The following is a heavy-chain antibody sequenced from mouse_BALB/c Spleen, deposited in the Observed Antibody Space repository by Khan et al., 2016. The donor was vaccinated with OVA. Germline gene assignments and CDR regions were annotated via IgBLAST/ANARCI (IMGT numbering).Heavy chain of an antibody. J-gene: IGHJ2*01. D-gene: IGHD1-2*01. CDR2: ISYSGST. Sequence: EVELVESGPGLVKPSQSLSLTCTVTGYSITSGYGWNWIRQFPGNKLAWMGYISYSGSTNYNPSLKSRISITRDTYKNQCFLQLNSVTTKDTATYYCARTARIKYWGQGTTLTVSS. V-gene: IGHV3-2*02. CDR1: GYSITSGYG. CDR3: ARTARIKY.